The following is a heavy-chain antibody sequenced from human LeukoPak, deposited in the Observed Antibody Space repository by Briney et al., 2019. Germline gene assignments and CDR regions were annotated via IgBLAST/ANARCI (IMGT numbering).Heavy chain of an antibody. J-gene: IGHJ4*02. D-gene: IGHD5/OR15-5a*01. Sequence: ALVKVSCKASGYPLTTYYMHWVRHPPGQGLEWMGDINPNSGGTNYAQKFQGRVTMTRDTSVSTAYLELSSLRADDTAVYFCASGLAVSMGNANYWGQGTLVTISS. CDR1: GYPLTTYY. CDR3: ASGLAVSMGNANY. V-gene: IGHV1-2*02. CDR2: INPNSGGT.